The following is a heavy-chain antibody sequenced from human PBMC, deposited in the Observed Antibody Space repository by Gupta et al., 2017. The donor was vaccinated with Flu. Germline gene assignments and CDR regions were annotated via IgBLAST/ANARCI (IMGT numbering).Heavy chain of an antibody. CDR2: IYGSGTT. V-gene: IGHV4-4*07. Sequence: QVQLQQSGPGLVKPSETLSLTCSVSGDSVSRKYWSWVRQSAGKGLDWIGRIYGSGTTDCNPSLKSRLTMSVDTSNNQLSLRLDSVTAADTAVYYCARGGYNWNDLYDWGQGTLVTVSS. J-gene: IGHJ4*02. CDR1: GDSVSRKY. CDR3: ARGGYNWNDLYD. D-gene: IGHD1-1*01.